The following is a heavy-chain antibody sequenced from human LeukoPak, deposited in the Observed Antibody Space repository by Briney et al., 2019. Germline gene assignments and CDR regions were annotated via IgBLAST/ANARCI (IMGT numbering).Heavy chain of an antibody. V-gene: IGHV3-7*01. D-gene: IGHD2-2*02. Sequence: GGSLRLSCAASGFRFRDYWMNWVRQAPGKGLEWVANIKEDGGVKNYVDSVRGRFTISRDNAEDSLSLQMNSLRAEDTGVYYCARSQAVVVPAAIWYNWFDPWGQGTLVTVSS. CDR2: IKEDGGVK. J-gene: IGHJ5*02. CDR3: ARSQAVVVPAAIWYNWFDP. CDR1: GFRFRDYW.